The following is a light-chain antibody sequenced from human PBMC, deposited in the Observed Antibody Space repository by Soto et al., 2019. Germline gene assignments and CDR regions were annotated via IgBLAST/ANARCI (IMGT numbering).Light chain of an antibody. CDR2: EVN. V-gene: IGLV2-23*02. Sequence: QSALTQPPSVSGSPGQSITISCTGTSGDIGSYNLVSWYQHHPGKAPQLMIYEVNKRPSGVSDRFSGSKSGNTASLTISGLQSEDETDYYCCSYAGSSTPFVFGTGTKLTVL. J-gene: IGLJ1*01. CDR1: SGDIGSYNL. CDR3: CSYAGSSTPFV.